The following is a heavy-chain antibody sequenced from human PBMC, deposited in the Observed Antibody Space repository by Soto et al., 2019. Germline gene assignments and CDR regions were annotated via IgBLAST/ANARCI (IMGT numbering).Heavy chain of an antibody. D-gene: IGHD3-3*01. Sequence: GGSLRLSCAASGFTFSSYSMNWVRQAPGEGLEWVSSISSSSSYIYYADSVKGRFTISRDNAKNSLYLQMNSLRAEDTAVYYCARSKTLEWLLYSGTFDYWGQGTLVTVSS. J-gene: IGHJ4*02. V-gene: IGHV3-21*01. CDR1: GFTFSSYS. CDR3: ARSKTLEWLLYSGTFDY. CDR2: ISSSSSYI.